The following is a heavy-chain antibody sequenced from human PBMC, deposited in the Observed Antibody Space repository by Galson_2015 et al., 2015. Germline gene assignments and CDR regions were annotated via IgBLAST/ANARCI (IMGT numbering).Heavy chain of an antibody. CDR2: IRSRAYGGTT. CDR3: TRDREVTTGTIDY. D-gene: IGHD4-17*01. J-gene: IGHJ4*02. Sequence: SLRLSCAASGFTFGDYAMSWFRQAPGEGLEWVGFIRSRAYGGTTEYAASVKGRFTISRDDSKSIAYLQMNSLKTEDTAVYYCTRDREVTTGTIDYWGQGTLVTVSP. CDR1: GFTFGDYA. V-gene: IGHV3-49*03.